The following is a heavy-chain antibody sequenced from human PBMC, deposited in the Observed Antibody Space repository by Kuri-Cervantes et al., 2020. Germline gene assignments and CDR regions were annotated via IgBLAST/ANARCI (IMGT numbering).Heavy chain of an antibody. D-gene: IGHD5-24*01. J-gene: IGHJ4*02. Sequence: GSLRLSCTVSGGSISSGDYYWSWIRQPPGKGLEWIGYIYYSGSTNYNPSLKSRVTISVDTSKNQFSLKLSSVTAADTAVYYCARGYQEMATLYYFDYWGQGTLVTVSS. CDR1: GGSISSGDYY. V-gene: IGHV4-61*08. CDR2: IYYSGST. CDR3: ARGYQEMATLYYFDY.